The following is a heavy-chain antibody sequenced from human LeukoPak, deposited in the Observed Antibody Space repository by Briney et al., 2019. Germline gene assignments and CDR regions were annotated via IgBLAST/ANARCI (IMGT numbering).Heavy chain of an antibody. V-gene: IGHV3-7*02. CDR3: ARWRTSNWSEFDY. D-gene: IGHD6-13*01. Sequence: GGSLRLSCAASGFTFSNYWMTWVRQAPGKGLEWVANINRDGSDKYYMASVQGRFTISRDNAKNSLSLQMNSLRVEDTAVYFCARWRTSNWSEFDYWGQGTLVTVSS. CDR1: GFTFSNYW. J-gene: IGHJ4*02. CDR2: INRDGSDK.